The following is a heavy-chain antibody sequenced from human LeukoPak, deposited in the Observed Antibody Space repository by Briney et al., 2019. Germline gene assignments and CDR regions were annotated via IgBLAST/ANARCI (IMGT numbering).Heavy chain of an antibody. J-gene: IGHJ5*02. CDR2: IYWDDDK. D-gene: IGHD5-12*01. CDR1: GFSLSTSGVG. Sequence: SGPTLVNPTQTLTLTCTFSGFSLSTSGVGVGWIRQPPGKALECLALIYWDDDKRYSPSLKSRLTITKDTSKNQVVLTMTNMDPVDTATYYCARGSWSGYKTMNWFDPWGQGTLVTVSS. V-gene: IGHV2-5*02. CDR3: ARGSWSGYKTMNWFDP.